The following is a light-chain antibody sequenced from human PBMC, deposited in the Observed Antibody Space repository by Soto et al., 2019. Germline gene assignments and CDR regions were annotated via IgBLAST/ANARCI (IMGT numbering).Light chain of an antibody. CDR2: RNN. V-gene: IGLV1-47*01. J-gene: IGLJ2*01. CDR1: SSNIGSNY. Sequence: QSVLTQPPSASGTPGQRVNISCSGSSSNIGSNYVYWYRQFPGTAPKLLIQRNNQRPSGVPARFSGSKSGTSASLAISGLRSEDEADYYCGGWDDSLSGPVFGGRTKVTVL. CDR3: GGWDDSLSGPV.